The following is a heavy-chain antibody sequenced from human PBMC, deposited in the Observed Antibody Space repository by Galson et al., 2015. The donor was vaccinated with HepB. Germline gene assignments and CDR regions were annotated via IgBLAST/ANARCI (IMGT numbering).Heavy chain of an antibody. J-gene: IGHJ4*02. Sequence: SLRLSCAASGFTFSSYGMHRVRQAPGKGLEWVAVIWYDGSNKYYADSVKGRFTISRDNSKNTLYLQMNSLRAEDTAVYYCARGFVVVPAGIDYWGQGTLVTVSS. CDR2: IWYDGSNK. CDR3: ARGFVVVPAGIDY. D-gene: IGHD2-2*01. V-gene: IGHV3-33*01. CDR1: GFTFSSYG.